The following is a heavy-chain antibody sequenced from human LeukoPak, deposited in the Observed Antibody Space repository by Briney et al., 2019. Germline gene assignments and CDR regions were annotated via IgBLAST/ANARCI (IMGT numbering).Heavy chain of an antibody. V-gene: IGHV3-48*01. D-gene: IGHD5-18*01. CDR1: GFTFSSYR. CDR3: AKLQGYTAMVYCYMDV. Sequence: GGSLRLSCAASGFTFSSYRMNWVRQAPGKGLEWVSYISSSSSTIYYADSVKGRFTISRDNSKNTLYLQMNSLRAEDMALYYCAKLQGYTAMVYCYMDVWGKGTTVTVSS. J-gene: IGHJ6*03. CDR2: ISSSSSTI.